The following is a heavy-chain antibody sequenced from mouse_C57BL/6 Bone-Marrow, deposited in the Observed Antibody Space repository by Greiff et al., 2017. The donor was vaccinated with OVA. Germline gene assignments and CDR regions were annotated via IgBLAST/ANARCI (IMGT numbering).Heavy chain of an antibody. Sequence: QVQLQQSGAELARPGASVKMSCKASGYTFTSYTMHWVKQRPGQGLEWIGYINPSSGYTKYNQKFKDKATLTADKSSSTAYMQLSSLTSEDSAVYYCARPPYFYGRYYAMDDWGKGTSVTVSS. CDR2: INPSSGYT. V-gene: IGHV1-4*01. D-gene: IGHD1-1*01. J-gene: IGHJ4*01. CDR3: ARPPYFYGRYYAMDD. CDR1: GYTFTSYT.